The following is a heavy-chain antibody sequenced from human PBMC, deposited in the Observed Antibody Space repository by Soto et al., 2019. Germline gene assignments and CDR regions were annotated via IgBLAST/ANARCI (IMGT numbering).Heavy chain of an antibody. CDR3: AKVIGGYTPTDYFDY. J-gene: IGHJ4*02. CDR1: GFTFSSYA. D-gene: IGHD5-18*01. V-gene: IGHV3-23*01. CDR2: ISGSGGST. Sequence: GGSLRLSCAASGFTFSSYAMSWVRQAPGKGLEWVSAISGSGGSTYYADSVKGRFTISRDNSKNTLYLQMNSLRAEDTAVYYYAKVIGGYTPTDYFDYSCQGAVVTVSS.